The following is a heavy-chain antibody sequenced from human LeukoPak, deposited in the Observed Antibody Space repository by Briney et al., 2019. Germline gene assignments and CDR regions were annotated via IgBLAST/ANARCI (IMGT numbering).Heavy chain of an antibody. V-gene: IGHV4-59*01. J-gene: IGHJ6*02. CDR2: IYYSGST. CDR3: ARGTYYDFWSGYPRYYYGMDV. CDR1: GGTISSYY. D-gene: IGHD3-3*01. Sequence: PSETLSLTCTVSGGTISSYYWSWIRQPPGKGLEWIGYIYYSGSTNYNPSLKGRVTISVDTSKNQFSLKLSSVTAADTAVYYCARGTYYDFWSGYPRYYYGMDVWGQGTTVTVSS.